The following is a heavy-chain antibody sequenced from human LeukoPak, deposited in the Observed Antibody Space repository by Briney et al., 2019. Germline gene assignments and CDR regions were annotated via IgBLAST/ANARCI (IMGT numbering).Heavy chain of an antibody. CDR1: GGSINSSSYY. Sequence: SETLSLTCTVSGGSINSSSYYWDWIRQPPGKGLEWIGNIYYSGSTYYNPSLKSRVTISVDTSKNQFSLNLSSVTAADTAVYYCASLKISLSPNFGYWGQGTLVTVSS. D-gene: IGHD3-3*02. V-gene: IGHV4-39*01. J-gene: IGHJ4*02. CDR2: IYYSGST. CDR3: ASLKISLSPNFGY.